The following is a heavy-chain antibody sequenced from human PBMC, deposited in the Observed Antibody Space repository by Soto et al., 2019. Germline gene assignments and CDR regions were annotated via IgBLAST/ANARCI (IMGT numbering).Heavy chain of an antibody. CDR2: MSYDVSNT. V-gene: IGHV3-30-3*01. CDR1: GFTFSNYA. J-gene: IGHJ2*01. Sequence: QVQLVESGGGVVQPGGSLRLSCAASGFTFSNYAMHWVRQAPGKGLDWVAVMSYDVSNTYYADSVQGRFTISRDNSKNTLVLQMNSVTAEETAGYYCARGNCVLLGYFDLWARGTLVTVSS. D-gene: IGHD3-16*01. CDR3: ARGNCVLLGYFDL.